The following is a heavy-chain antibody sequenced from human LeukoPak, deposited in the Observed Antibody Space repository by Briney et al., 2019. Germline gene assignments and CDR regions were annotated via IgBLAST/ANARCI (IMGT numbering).Heavy chain of an antibody. CDR3: ARVAGWHWFDP. J-gene: IGHJ5*02. V-gene: IGHV3-23*01. Sequence: GGTLRLSCAASGFTFSSYDMTCVRQAPGRGLEWVSSIRPSGDNTYYGDSVKGRFTISRDNSKNTVYLQMNNMRVDDTAIYYCARVAGWHWFDPWGQGTLVTVSS. D-gene: IGHD6-19*01. CDR1: GFTFSSYD. CDR2: IRPSGDNT.